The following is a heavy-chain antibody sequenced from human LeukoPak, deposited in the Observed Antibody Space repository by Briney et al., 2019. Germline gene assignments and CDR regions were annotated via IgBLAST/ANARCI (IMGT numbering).Heavy chain of an antibody. Sequence: ASVKVSCKASGGSFSTYTFSWVRQAPGQGLEWMGGVIPGFATANYAQKFQGRVTITADESTSTAYMELSSLTSEDTAVYFCARESKTIYFDYWGQGTLVTVSS. CDR2: VIPGFATA. CDR3: ARESKTIYFDY. V-gene: IGHV1-69*13. D-gene: IGHD1-1*01. J-gene: IGHJ4*02. CDR1: GGSFSTYT.